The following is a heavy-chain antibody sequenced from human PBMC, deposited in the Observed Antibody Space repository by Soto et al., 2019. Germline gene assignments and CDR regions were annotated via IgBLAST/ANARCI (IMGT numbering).Heavy chain of an antibody. J-gene: IGHJ4*02. CDR1: GFTFTTLV. D-gene: IGHD3-10*01. CDR2: IIVGSGNT. CDR3: ARSLRGIIIDFDD. Sequence: SVKVSCKASGFTFTTLVVLWVRQARGHPLEWIGWIIVGSGNTNYAQKYQERITITRDMSTGTAYMELSSLRSEDTAVYYCARSLRGIIIDFDDWGQGTQVTVSS. V-gene: IGHV1-58*01.